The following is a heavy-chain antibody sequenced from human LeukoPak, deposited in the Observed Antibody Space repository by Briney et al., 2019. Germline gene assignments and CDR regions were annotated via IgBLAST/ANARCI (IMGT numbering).Heavy chain of an antibody. CDR1: GFTFSSYS. Sequence: GGSLRLSCAASGFTFSSYSMNWVRQAPGKGLEWVSYISSSSSTIYYADSVKGRFTISRDNAKNSLYLQMNSLRAEDTAVYYCARDPYFDSSGYYDDYNYALDVWGQGTTVTVSS. D-gene: IGHD3-22*01. J-gene: IGHJ6*02. V-gene: IGHV3-48*01. CDR2: ISSSSSTI. CDR3: ARDPYFDSSGYYDDYNYALDV.